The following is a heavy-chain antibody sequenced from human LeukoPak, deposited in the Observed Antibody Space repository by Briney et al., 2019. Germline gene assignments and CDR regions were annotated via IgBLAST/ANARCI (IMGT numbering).Heavy chain of an antibody. CDR3: ARESYSSSSRRRYYYGMDV. CDR2: IWYDGSNK. V-gene: IGHV3-33*01. D-gene: IGHD6-6*01. Sequence: GGSLRLSCAASGFTFSSYGMHWVRQAPGKGLEWVAVIWYDGSNKYYADSVKGRFTISRDNSKNTLHLQMNSLRAEDTAVYYCARESYSSSSRRRYYYGMDVWGQGTTVTVSS. CDR1: GFTFSSYG. J-gene: IGHJ6*02.